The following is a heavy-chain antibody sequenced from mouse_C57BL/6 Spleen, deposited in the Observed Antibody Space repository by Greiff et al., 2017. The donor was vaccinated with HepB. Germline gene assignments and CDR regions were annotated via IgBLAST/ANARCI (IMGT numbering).Heavy chain of an antibody. CDR2: IRSKSNNYAT. CDR3: VRQSNYGAMDY. CDR1: GFSFNTYA. Sequence: EVQGVESGGGLVQPKGSLKLSCAASGFSFNTYAMNWVRQAPGKGLEWVARIRSKSNNYATYYADSVKDRFTISRDDSESMLYLQMNNLKTEDTAMYYCVRQSNYGAMDYWGQGTSVTVSS. J-gene: IGHJ4*01. D-gene: IGHD2-5*01. V-gene: IGHV10-1*01.